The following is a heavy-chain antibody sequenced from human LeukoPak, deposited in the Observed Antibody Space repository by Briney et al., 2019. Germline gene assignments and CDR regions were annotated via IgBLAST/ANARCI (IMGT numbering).Heavy chain of an antibody. CDR1: GGTFSSYA. CDR2: ISAYNGNT. V-gene: IGHV1-18*01. D-gene: IGHD1-14*01. CDR3: ARVRKSTGGAFDI. Sequence: ASVKVSCKASGGTFSSYAISWVRQAPGQGLEWMGWISAYNGNTNYAQKLQGRVTMTTDTSTSTAYMELRSLRSDDTAVYYCARVRKSTGGAFDIWGQGTMVTVSS. J-gene: IGHJ3*02.